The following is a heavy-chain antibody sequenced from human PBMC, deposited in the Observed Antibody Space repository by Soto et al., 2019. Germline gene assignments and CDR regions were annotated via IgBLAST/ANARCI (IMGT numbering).Heavy chain of an antibody. CDR3: AREYGVLSRCMDV. J-gene: IGHJ6*02. Sequence: GASVKVSCKASGGTFSSYAISWVRQAPGQGLEWMGGIIPIFGTANYAQKFQGRVTITADESTSTAYMELSSLRAEDTAVYYCAREYGVLSRCMDVWGQGTTVTVSS. CDR1: GGTFSSYA. CDR2: IIPIFGTA. D-gene: IGHD2-8*01. V-gene: IGHV1-69*13.